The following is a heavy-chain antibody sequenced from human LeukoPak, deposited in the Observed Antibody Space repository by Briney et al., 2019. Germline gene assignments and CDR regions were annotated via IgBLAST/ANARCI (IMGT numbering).Heavy chain of an antibody. V-gene: IGHV4-59*01. CDR1: GGSISRDY. J-gene: IGHJ3*02. D-gene: IGHD3-16*01. CDR2: IRYSGSA. Sequence: PSETLSLTCTVSGGSISRDYWSWIRQPPGKGLEWIGYIRYSGSANYNPSLKSRVTISVDTSKNQFSLTLGSLTAADTAVYYCVRGERLGPDIWGQGTLVTVSS. CDR3: VRGERLGPDI.